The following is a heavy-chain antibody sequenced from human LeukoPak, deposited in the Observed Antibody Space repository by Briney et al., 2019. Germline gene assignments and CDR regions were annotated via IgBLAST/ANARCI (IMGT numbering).Heavy chain of an antibody. D-gene: IGHD3-22*01. J-gene: IGHJ4*02. CDR3: ARDDYYDSSGYYPFDY. Sequence: ASVKVSCKPSGYTFTGYYLHWVRQAPGQGLEWMGWINPNTGATNYAQKLQGRVTMTTDTSTSTAYMELRSLRSDDTAVYYCARDDYYDSSGYYPFDYWGQGTLVTVSS. V-gene: IGHV1-2*02. CDR1: GYTFTGYY. CDR2: INPNTGAT.